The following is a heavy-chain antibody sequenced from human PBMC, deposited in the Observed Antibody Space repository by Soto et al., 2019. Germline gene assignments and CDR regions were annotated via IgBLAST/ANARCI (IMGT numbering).Heavy chain of an antibody. J-gene: IGHJ3*02. D-gene: IGHD3-22*01. Sequence: XGPLGVPCAASGLPFIANGVHWVRRPPGRGLGGVAVISYDGSNKYYADSVKGRFTISRDNSKNTLYLQMNSLRAEDTAVYYCAKLNYYDSSGYYARYDAFDIWGQGTMVTVSS. CDR1: GLPFIANG. V-gene: IGHV3-30*18. CDR2: ISYDGSNK. CDR3: AKLNYYDSSGYYARYDAFDI.